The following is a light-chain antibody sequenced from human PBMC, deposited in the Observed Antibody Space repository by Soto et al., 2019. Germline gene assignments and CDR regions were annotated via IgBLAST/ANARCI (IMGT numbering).Light chain of an antibody. J-gene: IGLJ3*02. CDR3: QVWHSSSDHLV. Sequence: SYELTQTPSVSVAPGQTARITCGGNNIRNKSVQWYQQKPGQAPVVVVYDDTNRPSGIPERFSGSNSEDTATLTISRVEAGDEADYYCQVWHSSSDHLVFGGGTKLTVL. CDR1: NIRNKS. V-gene: IGLV3-21*02. CDR2: DDT.